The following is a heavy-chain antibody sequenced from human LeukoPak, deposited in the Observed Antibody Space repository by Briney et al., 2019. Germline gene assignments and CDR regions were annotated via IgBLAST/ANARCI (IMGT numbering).Heavy chain of an antibody. Sequence: ASVKVSCKASGYTFTSYVISWVRQAPGQGREWMGGISAYNGNTNYAQTLQGRVTLTTDTSTSTAYMELRSLRSDDTAVYYCARDSRKIQLWLLPAHFDYWGQGTLVTVSS. D-gene: IGHD5-18*01. J-gene: IGHJ4*02. CDR2: ISAYNGNT. CDR1: GYTFTSYV. V-gene: IGHV1-18*01. CDR3: ARDSRKIQLWLLPAHFDY.